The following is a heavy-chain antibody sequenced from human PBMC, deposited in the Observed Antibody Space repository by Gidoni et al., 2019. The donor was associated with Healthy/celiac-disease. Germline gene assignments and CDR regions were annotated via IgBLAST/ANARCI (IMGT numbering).Heavy chain of an antibody. CDR1: GYSFTSYW. J-gene: IGHJ6*03. V-gene: IGHV5-10-1*03. CDR2: IDPSDSYT. Sequence: VQLVQSGAEVKKPGESLRISCQGSGYSFTSYWISWVRQMPGKGLEWMGRIDPSDSYTNYSPSCQGHVTISADKSISTAYLQWSSLKASDTAMYYCARYCSSTSCYPYYYYMDVWSKGTTVTVSS. CDR3: ARYCSSTSCYPYYYYMDV. D-gene: IGHD2-2*01.